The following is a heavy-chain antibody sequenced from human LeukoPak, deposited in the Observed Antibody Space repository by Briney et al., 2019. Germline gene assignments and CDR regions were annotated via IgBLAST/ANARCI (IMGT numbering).Heavy chain of an antibody. V-gene: IGHV5-51*01. J-gene: IGHJ4*02. CDR2: IYPGDSDT. CDR3: ARLEYCSSTSCSFDY. Sequence: GGSLRLSCAASGFSFDRYSMYWVRQAPGKGLEWMGIIYPGDSDTRYSPSFQGQVTISADKSISTAYLQWSSLKASDTAMYYCARLEYCSSTSCSFDYWGQGTLVTVSS. D-gene: IGHD2-2*01. CDR1: GFSFDRYS.